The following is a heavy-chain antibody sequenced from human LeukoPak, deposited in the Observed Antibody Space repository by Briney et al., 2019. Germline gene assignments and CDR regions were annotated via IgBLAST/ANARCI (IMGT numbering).Heavy chain of an antibody. CDR2: ISGSGGST. CDR1: GFNFINYS. J-gene: IGHJ5*02. Sequence: GGSLRLSCAASGFNFINYSMNWVRQAPGKGLEWVSAISGSGGSTYYADSVKGRFTISRDNSKNTLYLQMNSLRAEDTAVYYCAKDMRGFDPWGQGTLVTVSS. CDR3: AKDMRGFDP. V-gene: IGHV3-23*01.